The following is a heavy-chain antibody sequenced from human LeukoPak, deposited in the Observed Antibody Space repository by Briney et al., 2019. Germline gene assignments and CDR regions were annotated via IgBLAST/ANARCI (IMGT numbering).Heavy chain of an antibody. J-gene: IGHJ4*02. CDR1: GYTFTSYY. V-gene: IGHV1-46*01. Sequence: ASVKVSCKASGYTFTSYYMHWVRQAPGQGLEWMGIINPSVGSTSSAQKFQGRVTMTRDTSTSTVYMELSSLRSEDTAVYYCAVTVAGTAGFDYWGQGTLVTVSS. CDR2: INPSVGST. CDR3: AVTVAGTAGFDY. D-gene: IGHD6-19*01.